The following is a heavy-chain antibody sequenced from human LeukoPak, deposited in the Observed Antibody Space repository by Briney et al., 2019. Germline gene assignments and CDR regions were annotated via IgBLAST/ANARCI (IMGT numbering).Heavy chain of an antibody. V-gene: IGHV3-23*01. CDR2: ISGSGGGT. CDR3: AKDRGRTWVQVAN. CDR1: GFTFSSDA. D-gene: IGHD2-15*01. J-gene: IGHJ4*02. Sequence: GGSLRLSCAASGFTFSSDAMGWVRQAPGKGLEWVSGISGSGGGTYYADSVKGRFTISRDDSKNTLYLQMNSLRVEDTAVYYCAKDRGRTWVQVANWGQGTLVTVSS.